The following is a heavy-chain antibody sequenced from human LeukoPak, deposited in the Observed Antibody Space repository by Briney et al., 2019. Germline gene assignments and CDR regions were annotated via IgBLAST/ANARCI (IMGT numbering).Heavy chain of an antibody. CDR2: IYYSGST. J-gene: IGHJ4*02. CDR3: AREGGTGFDY. V-gene: IGHV4-59*01. CDR1: GGSISSYY. Sequence: SETLSLTCTVSGGSISSYYWSWLRQPPGKGLEWIGYIYYSGSTNYNPSLNSRVTISVDTSKNQFSLKLSAVTAADTAVYYCAREGGTGFDYWGQGTLVTVSS. D-gene: IGHD1-1*01.